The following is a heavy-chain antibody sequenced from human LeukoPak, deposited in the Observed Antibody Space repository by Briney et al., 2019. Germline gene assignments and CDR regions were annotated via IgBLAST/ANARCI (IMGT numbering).Heavy chain of an antibody. CDR1: GDSFSSHY. Sequence: PSETLSLTCAVSGDSFSSHYWTWIRQPAGKGLEWIGRIYTSGSTNYNPSLKSRVTVSVDMSKNQFSLKLSSVTAADTAVYYCAAAERRGVGSVSYHAIEYWGQGTLVTVSS. CDR3: AAAERRGVGSVSYHAIEY. J-gene: IGHJ4*02. V-gene: IGHV4-4*07. CDR2: IYTSGST. D-gene: IGHD3-10*01.